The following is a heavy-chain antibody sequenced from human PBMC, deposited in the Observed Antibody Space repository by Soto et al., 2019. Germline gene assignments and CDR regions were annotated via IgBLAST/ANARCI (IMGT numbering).Heavy chain of an antibody. Sequence: EVQVVESGGGLVKTGGSLTLSCAASGFTFTTYTRTWVRQAPGKGLEWVSSIGTTSTYIYYADSVKGRFPISRDNAKHSVRLQMSSLRAENPAIYYCPVGLPWNCAALDPWGQGNLVPVSS. D-gene: IGHD1-7*01. V-gene: IGHV3-21*01. CDR1: GFTFTTYT. J-gene: IGHJ5*02. CDR3: PVGLPWNCAALDP. CDR2: IGTTSTYI.